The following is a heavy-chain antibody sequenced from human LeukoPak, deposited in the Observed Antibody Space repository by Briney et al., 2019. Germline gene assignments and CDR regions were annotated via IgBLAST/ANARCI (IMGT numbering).Heavy chain of an antibody. V-gene: IGHV3-23*01. CDR2: IGSDSGGI. CDR1: GFTFGSYA. D-gene: IGHD1-14*01. Sequence: GGSLRLSCAASGFTFGSYAMIWIRQAPGKGLEWVSAIGSDSGGIHYADSVKGRFTISRDNSKTTLYLQMNSLRVDDTAVYYCAKYRTTSAPPRNFDCWGQGNLVTVSS. CDR3: AKYRTTSAPPRNFDC. J-gene: IGHJ4*02.